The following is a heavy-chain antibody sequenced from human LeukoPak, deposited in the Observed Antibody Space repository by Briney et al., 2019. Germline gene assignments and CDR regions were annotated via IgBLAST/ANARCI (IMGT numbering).Heavy chain of an antibody. Sequence: SETLSLTCTVSGGSISSSSYYWGWIRQPPGKGLEWIGSIYYSGSTYYNPSLKSRVTISVDTSKNQFSLKLSSVTAADTAVYYCARDKSSIVGAGVRFDPWGQGTLVTVSS. J-gene: IGHJ5*02. V-gene: IGHV4-39*02. D-gene: IGHD1-26*01. CDR2: IYYSGST. CDR1: GGSISSSSYY. CDR3: ARDKSSIVGAGVRFDP.